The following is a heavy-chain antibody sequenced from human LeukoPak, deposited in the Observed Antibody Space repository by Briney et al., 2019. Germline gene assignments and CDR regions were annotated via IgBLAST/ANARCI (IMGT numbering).Heavy chain of an antibody. CDR3: ATYRQVLLPFES. CDR1: GFTFSTFA. J-gene: IGHJ4*02. V-gene: IGHV3-23*01. D-gene: IGHD2-8*02. CDR2: IFPSGGEI. Sequence: GGSLRLSCAASGFTFSTFAMIWVRQPPGKGLEWASSIFPSGGEIHYADSVRGRFTISRDNSKSPLSLQMNSLRAEDTAIYYCATYRQVLLPFESWGQGTLVTVSS.